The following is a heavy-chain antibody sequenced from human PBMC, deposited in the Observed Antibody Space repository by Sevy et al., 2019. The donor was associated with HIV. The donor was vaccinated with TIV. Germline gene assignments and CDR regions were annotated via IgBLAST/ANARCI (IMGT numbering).Heavy chain of an antibody. D-gene: IGHD2-15*01. CDR2: SSGTGSYI. Sequence: GGSLRLSCSASGFTFSSYTMIWVRQAPGRGLEWVSASSGTGSYIYYADSVKDRFTISRDNAKNLLYLQMNSLRAEDTAVYYCAGEHGYCSGGSCYSGGYWGQGTLVTVSS. CDR3: AGEHGYCSGGSCYSGGY. V-gene: IGHV3-21*06. CDR1: GFTFSSYT. J-gene: IGHJ4*02.